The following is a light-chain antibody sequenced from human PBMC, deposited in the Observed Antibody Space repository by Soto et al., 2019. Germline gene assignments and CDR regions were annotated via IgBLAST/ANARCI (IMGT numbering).Light chain of an antibody. CDR3: SSYTTNSTYV. J-gene: IGLJ1*01. V-gene: IGLV2-14*01. CDR1: SSDVGGYNY. CDR2: EVS. Sequence: QSVLTQPASVSGSPGQSITISCTGTSSDVGGYNYVSWYQQHPGKAPRFMIYEVSNRPSGVSNRFSGSKSGNTASLTISGLQAEDEADYYCSSYTTNSTYVFGTGTQLTVL.